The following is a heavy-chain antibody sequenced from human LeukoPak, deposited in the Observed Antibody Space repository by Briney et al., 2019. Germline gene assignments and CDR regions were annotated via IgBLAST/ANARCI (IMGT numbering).Heavy chain of an antibody. CDR2: INPSGVST. Sequence: ASVKVSCKASGYTFTSYYMHWVRQAPGQGLEWMGIINPSGVSTSYAQKFQGRVTMTRDTSTSTVYMELSSLRSEDTAVYYCARDGGYCSSTSCSYYYYYGMDVWGQGTTVTVSS. J-gene: IGHJ6*02. D-gene: IGHD2-2*01. CDR1: GYTFTSYY. CDR3: ARDGGYCSSTSCSYYYYYGMDV. V-gene: IGHV1-46*01.